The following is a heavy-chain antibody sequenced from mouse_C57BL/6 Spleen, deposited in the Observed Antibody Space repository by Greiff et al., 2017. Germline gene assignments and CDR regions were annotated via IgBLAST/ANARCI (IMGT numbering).Heavy chain of an antibody. V-gene: IGHV1-69*01. J-gene: IGHJ2*01. CDR1: GYTFTSYW. Sequence: QVQLQQPGAELVMPGASVKLSCKASGYTFTSYWMHWVKQRPGQGLEWIGEIAPSDSYTNYNQKFKGKSTLTVDKSSSTAYMQLSSLTSEDSAVYYCARGPITTVVDYWGQGTTLTVSS. CDR2: IAPSDSYT. D-gene: IGHD1-1*01. CDR3: ARGPITTVVDY.